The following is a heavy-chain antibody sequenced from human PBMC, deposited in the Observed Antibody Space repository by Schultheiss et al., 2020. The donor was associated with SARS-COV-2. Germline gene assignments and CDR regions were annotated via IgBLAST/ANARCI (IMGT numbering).Heavy chain of an antibody. J-gene: IGHJ6*03. Sequence: SETLSLTCVVSGYSISSDFYWGWIRQPPGKGLEWIGSIYHSGSTNYNPSLKSRVTISVDTSKNQFSLKLSSVTAADTAVYYCARVRTVTRGDYYYYMDVWGKGTTVTVSS. D-gene: IGHD4-11*01. CDR3: ARVRTVTRGDYYYYMDV. CDR1: GYSISSDFY. V-gene: IGHV4-38-2*01. CDR2: IYHSGST.